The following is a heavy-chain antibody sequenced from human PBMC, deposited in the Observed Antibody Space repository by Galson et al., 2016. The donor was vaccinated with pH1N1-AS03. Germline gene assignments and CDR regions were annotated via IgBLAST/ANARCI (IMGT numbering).Heavy chain of an antibody. Sequence: QSGAEVKKPGESLKISRKGSGYYFSSYWVGWVRQKPGKGLGYMGIIYPGDSDTRYSSSFQAHVTISADKSINTAYLQWSSLTASDTAMYYCARRSYSSSWMGAFEIWGLGTMVTVSS. D-gene: IGHD6-13*01. V-gene: IGHV5-51*03. CDR3: ARRSYSSSWMGAFEI. J-gene: IGHJ3*02. CDR1: GYYFSSYW. CDR2: IYPGDSDT.